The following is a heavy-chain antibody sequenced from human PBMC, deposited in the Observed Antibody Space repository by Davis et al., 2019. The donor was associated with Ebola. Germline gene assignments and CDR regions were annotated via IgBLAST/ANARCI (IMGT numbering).Heavy chain of an antibody. CDR3: ARVRVVVAATSYYYYGMDV. Sequence: PGGSLRLSCAASGFTFSSYAMHWVRQAPGKGLEWVAVISYDGSNKYYADSVKGRFTISRDNSKNTLYLQMNSLRAEDTAVYYCARVRVVVAATSYYYYGMDVWGQGTTVTVSS. J-gene: IGHJ6*02. CDR1: GFTFSSYA. CDR2: ISYDGSNK. V-gene: IGHV3-30-3*01. D-gene: IGHD2-15*01.